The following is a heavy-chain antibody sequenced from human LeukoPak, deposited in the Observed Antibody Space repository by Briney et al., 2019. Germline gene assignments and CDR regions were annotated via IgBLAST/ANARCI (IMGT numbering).Heavy chain of an antibody. CDR3: AKVGSPGGYDAFDI. CDR1: GFTFDDYA. CDR2: ISWNSGSI. V-gene: IGHV3-9*01. J-gene: IGHJ3*02. Sequence: GGSLRLSCAASGFTFDDYAMHWVRHAPGKGLEGVSGISWNSGSIGYADSVKGRFTISRDNAKNSLYLQMNSLRAEDTALYYCAKVGSPGGYDAFDIWGQGTMVTVSS. D-gene: IGHD2-15*01.